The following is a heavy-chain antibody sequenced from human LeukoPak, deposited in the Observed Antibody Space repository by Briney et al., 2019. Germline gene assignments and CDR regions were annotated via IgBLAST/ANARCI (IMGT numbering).Heavy chain of an antibody. V-gene: IGHV3-11*04. CDR1: GFTFSDYY. CDR2: ISSSGSTI. J-gene: IGHJ4*02. CDR3: ARAVEMATTDFDY. Sequence: PGGSLRLSCAASGFTFSDYYMSWIRQAPGKGLEWVSYISSSGSTIYYADSVKGRFTISRDNAKNSLYLQMNSLRAEDTAVYYCARAVEMATTDFDYWGQGTLVTVSS. D-gene: IGHD5-24*01.